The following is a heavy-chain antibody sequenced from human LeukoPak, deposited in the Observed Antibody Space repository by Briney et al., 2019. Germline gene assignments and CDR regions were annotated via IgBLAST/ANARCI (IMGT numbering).Heavy chain of an antibody. Sequence: GGPLRLSCAASGFTFSRYWMHWVRQAPGKGLVWVSRINSDGNSTTYADSVKGRFTISRDNAKNTLYLQMSSLRAEDAAVYHCAKSTLGGSRMDVWGKGTTVTVSS. V-gene: IGHV3-74*03. CDR3: AKSTLGGSRMDV. D-gene: IGHD5-12*01. CDR2: INSDGNST. CDR1: GFTFSRYW. J-gene: IGHJ6*04.